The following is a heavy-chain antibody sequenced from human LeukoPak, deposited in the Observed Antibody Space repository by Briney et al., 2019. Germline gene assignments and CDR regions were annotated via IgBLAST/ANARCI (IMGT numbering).Heavy chain of an antibody. J-gene: IGHJ5*02. CDR2: IFYSGST. V-gene: IGHV4-59*08. D-gene: IGHD6-19*01. CDR1: SGSISSYY. Sequence: KPSETLSLTCTVSSGSISSYYWSWIRQPPAKGLEWIGYIFYSGSTNYNPSLKSRVTILVDTSNNQLSLKLSSVTAADTAVYYFARHQYTSGWYGWFDPWGQGTLVTVSS. CDR3: ARHQYTSGWYGWFDP.